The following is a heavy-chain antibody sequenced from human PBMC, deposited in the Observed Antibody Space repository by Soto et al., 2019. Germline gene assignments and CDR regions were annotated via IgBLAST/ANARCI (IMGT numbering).Heavy chain of an antibody. D-gene: IGHD1-1*01. CDR2: INHSGIT. J-gene: IGHJ4*02. CDR3: VRGPYNYNSRYFDY. V-gene: IGHV4-34*01. Sequence: PSETLSLTCTVSGGSFSGYFWTWIRQPPGKGLEWLAEINHSGITNYNPSVESRASMSVDTSKNQFSLRLYSVTAADTAVYYCVRGPYNYNSRYFDYWGQGTLVTVSS. CDR1: GGSFSGYF.